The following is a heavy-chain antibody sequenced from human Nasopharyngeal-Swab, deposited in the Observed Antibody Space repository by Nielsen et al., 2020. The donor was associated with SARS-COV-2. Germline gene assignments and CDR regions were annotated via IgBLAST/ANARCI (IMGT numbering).Heavy chain of an antibody. V-gene: IGHV3-9*01. CDR2: ISWNSGSI. J-gene: IGHJ4*02. CDR1: GFTFDDYA. CDR3: AKAPTMVRGVLDY. D-gene: IGHD3-10*01. Sequence: GGSLRLSCAASGFTFDDYAMHWVRQAPGKGLEWVSGISWNSGSIGYADSVKGRFTISRDNAKNSLYPQMNSLRAEDTALYYCAKAPTMVRGVLDYWGQGTLVTVSS.